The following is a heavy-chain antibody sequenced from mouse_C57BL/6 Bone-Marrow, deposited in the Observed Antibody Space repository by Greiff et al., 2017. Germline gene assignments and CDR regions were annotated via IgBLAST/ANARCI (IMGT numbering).Heavy chain of an antibody. CDR1: GYTFTSYW. CDR3: ARERVITTVVAKDYAMDY. Sequence: VQLQQSGAELVKPGASVKLSCKASGYTFTSYWMHWVKQRPGQGLEWIGMIHPNSGSTNYNEKFKSKATLTVDKSSSTAYMQLSSLTSEDSAVYYCARERVITTVVAKDYAMDYWGQGTSVTVSS. D-gene: IGHD1-1*01. J-gene: IGHJ4*01. V-gene: IGHV1-64*01. CDR2: IHPNSGST.